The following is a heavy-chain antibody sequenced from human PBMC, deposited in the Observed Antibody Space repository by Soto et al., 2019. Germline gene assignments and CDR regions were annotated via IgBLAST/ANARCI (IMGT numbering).Heavy chain of an antibody. Sequence: EVQLVESGGGLVQPGRSLRLSCAASGFTFDDYAMHWVRQAPGKGLEWVSGISWNSGSIGYADSVKGRFTISRDSAKNSLYLQMNSLRAEDTALYYCAKDIHCGGDCYPRYYFDYWGQGTLVTVSS. J-gene: IGHJ4*02. CDR2: ISWNSGSI. CDR3: AKDIHCGGDCYPRYYFDY. D-gene: IGHD2-21*01. V-gene: IGHV3-9*01. CDR1: GFTFDDYA.